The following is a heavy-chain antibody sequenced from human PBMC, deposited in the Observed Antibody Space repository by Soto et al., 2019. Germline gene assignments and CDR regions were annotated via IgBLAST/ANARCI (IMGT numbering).Heavy chain of an antibody. J-gene: IGHJ6*02. CDR1: GGTFNNYA. CDR2: TIPMFGTT. CDR3: TRCGIRYHSIGYYLGIDGMDV. D-gene: IGHD3-22*01. V-gene: IGHV1-69*12. Sequence: QVQLVQSGAEVKKPESSVRVSCKASGGTFNNYAITWVRRAPGQGLEWLGGTIPMFGTTNYAEKFQGRVTITADESTKTAYMELSSLRSEDTAIYYCTRCGIRYHSIGYYLGIDGMDVWGQGTTVIVSS.